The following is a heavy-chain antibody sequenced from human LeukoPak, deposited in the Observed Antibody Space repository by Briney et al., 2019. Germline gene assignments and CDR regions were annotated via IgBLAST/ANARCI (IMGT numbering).Heavy chain of an antibody. CDR2: ISGSGGST. J-gene: IGHJ4*02. CDR3: AKGLSGSYSHVIFDY. Sequence: PGGTLRLSCAVSGFTFSSYAMSWVRQAPGKGLEWVSLISGSGGSTYYADSVKGRFTISRDNFKNTLYLQMNSLRAEDTAVYYCAKGLSGSYSHVIFDYWGQGTLVTVSS. V-gene: IGHV3-23*01. D-gene: IGHD1-26*01. CDR1: GFTFSSYA.